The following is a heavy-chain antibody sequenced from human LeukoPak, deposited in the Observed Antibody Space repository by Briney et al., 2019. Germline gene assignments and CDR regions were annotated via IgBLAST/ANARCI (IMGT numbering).Heavy chain of an antibody. J-gene: IGHJ3*02. D-gene: IGHD3-3*01. Sequence: SGPTLVKPTQTLTLTCTFSGFSLSTSGVGVGWIRQPPGKALEWLALIYWDDDKRYSPSLKSRLTITKDTSKNQVVLTMTNMDPVDTATYYCAHRLALNDFWSGYYDAFDIWGQGTMVTVSS. CDR1: GFSLSTSGVG. CDR2: IYWDDDK. V-gene: IGHV2-5*02. CDR3: AHRLALNDFWSGYYDAFDI.